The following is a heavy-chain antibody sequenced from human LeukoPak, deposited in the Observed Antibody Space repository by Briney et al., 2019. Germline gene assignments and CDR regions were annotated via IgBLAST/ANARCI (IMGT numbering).Heavy chain of an antibody. CDR3: ARDRGWRTSGYYLYHFDY. Sequence: GGSLRLSCVASGFTFTDYFMSWVRQAPGKGLEWVASIKHNGGEKYYVDSVKGRFTISRDNAKNSLYLEMSSLRVEDTAVYYCARDRGWRTSGYYLYHFDYWGQGTLVTVSS. V-gene: IGHV3-7*01. D-gene: IGHD3-22*01. CDR1: GFTFTDYF. J-gene: IGHJ4*02. CDR2: IKHNGGEK.